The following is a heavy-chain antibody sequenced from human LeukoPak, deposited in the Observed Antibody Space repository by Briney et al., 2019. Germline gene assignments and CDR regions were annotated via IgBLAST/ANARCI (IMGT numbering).Heavy chain of an antibody. CDR1: GYTFTCYY. CDR3: ARSGSWLRAPLFDY. CDR2: INPNSGGT. V-gene: IGHV1-2*06. J-gene: IGHJ4*02. D-gene: IGHD6-19*01. Sequence: ASVKVSCKASGYTFTCYYMHWVRQAPGQGLEWMGRINPNSGGTNYAQKFQGRVTMTRDTSISTAYMELSRLRSDDTAVYYCARSGSWLRAPLFDYWGQGTLVTVSS.